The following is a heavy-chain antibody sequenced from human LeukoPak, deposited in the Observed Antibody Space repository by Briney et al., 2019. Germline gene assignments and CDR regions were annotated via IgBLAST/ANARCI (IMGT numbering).Heavy chain of an antibody. CDR3: ARADDSSGYYSDAFDI. Sequence: GGSLRLSCAASGFTFSSYGMSWVRQAPGKGLEWVSGINWNGGSTGYADSVKGRFTISRDNAKNSLYLQMNSLRAEDTALYYCARADDSSGYYSDAFDIWGQGTMVTVSS. CDR2: INWNGGST. J-gene: IGHJ3*02. D-gene: IGHD3-22*01. V-gene: IGHV3-20*04. CDR1: GFTFSSYG.